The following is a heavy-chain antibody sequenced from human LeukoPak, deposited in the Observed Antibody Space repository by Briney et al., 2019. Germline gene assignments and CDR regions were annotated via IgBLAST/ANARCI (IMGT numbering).Heavy chain of an antibody. CDR1: GFTFSSYS. CDR2: IKQDGSEK. J-gene: IGHJ4*02. V-gene: IGHV3-7*01. D-gene: IGHD1-7*01. CDR3: ARGWNYAFRFDY. Sequence: GGSLRLSCAASGFTFSSYSMNWVRQAPGKGLEWVAHIKQDGSEKYYVDSIKGRFTISRDNAKNLVYLQMNSLRAEDTAVYYCARGWNYAFRFDYWGQGTLVTVSS.